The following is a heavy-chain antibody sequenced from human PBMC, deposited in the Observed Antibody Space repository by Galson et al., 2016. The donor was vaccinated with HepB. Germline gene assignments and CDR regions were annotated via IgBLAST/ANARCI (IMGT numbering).Heavy chain of an antibody. CDR2: IKQDGSEQ. D-gene: IGHD3-22*01. Sequence: SLRLSCAASGFTFSTYWMSWVRQAPGKGLEWVANIKQDGSEQDYVDSVKGRFTLSRDNAKNSLYLQMNSLRAEDTAVYDCAKRDYSDSNGYLPLFDCWGQGTLVTVSS. J-gene: IGHJ4*02. CDR3: AKRDYSDSNGYLPLFDC. V-gene: IGHV3-7*01. CDR1: GFTFSTYW.